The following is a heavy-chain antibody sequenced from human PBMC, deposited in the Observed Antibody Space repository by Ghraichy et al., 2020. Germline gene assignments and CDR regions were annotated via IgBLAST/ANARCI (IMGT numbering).Heavy chain of an antibody. D-gene: IGHD3-22*01. CDR2: MNPNNGNT. V-gene: IGHV1-8*01. CDR1: GYPFTRDD. J-gene: IGHJ5*02. Sequence: ASVKVSCKASGYPFTRDDINWVRQAAGQGLEWMGWMNPNNGNTGDAQKFQARVTMTRDTSISTAYMELSSLRSEDTAVYYCARVSSVPAYSPDNRPYYYVNWFDLWGQGTLVTVSS. CDR3: ARVSSVPAYSPDNRPYYYVNWFDL.